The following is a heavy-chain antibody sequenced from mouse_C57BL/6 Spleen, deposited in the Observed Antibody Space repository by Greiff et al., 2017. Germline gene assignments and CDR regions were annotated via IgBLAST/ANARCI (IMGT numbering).Heavy chain of an antibody. Sequence: LQQSGPGLVQPSQSLSITCTVSGFSLTSYGVHWVRPSPGKGLEWLGVIWSGGSTDYNAAFISRLSISKDNSKSQVFFKMNSLQADDTARYDCARKGERPYYAMDYWGQGTSVTVSS. CDR1: GFSLTSYG. J-gene: IGHJ4*01. CDR2: IWSGGST. V-gene: IGHV2-2*01. CDR3: ARKGERPYYAMDY.